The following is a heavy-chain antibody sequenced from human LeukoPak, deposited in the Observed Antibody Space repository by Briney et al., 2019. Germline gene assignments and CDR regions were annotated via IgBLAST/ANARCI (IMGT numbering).Heavy chain of an antibody. J-gene: IGHJ6*03. CDR2: INPNSGGT. D-gene: IGHD3-3*01. V-gene: IGHV1-2*02. CDR1: GYTFTGYY. CDR3: ARGMVPASTYYDFWSGYPYYMDV. Sequence: ASVTVSCMASGYTFTGYYMHWVRQAPGQVLEWMGWINPNSGGTNYGQTCQGRVTMTTDTSISTAYMELSRLRSADTAVYYWARGMVPASTYYDFWSGYPYYMDVWGKGTTVTVSS.